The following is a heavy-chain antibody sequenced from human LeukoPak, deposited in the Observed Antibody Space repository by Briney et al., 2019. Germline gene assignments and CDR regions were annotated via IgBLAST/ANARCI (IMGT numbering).Heavy chain of an antibody. CDR3: AREFRFSRSSTSCYTN. J-gene: IGHJ4*02. Sequence: ASVKVSCKASGYTFSSYGISWVRQAPGQGLEWLGYISAYNGNTNYAQKVQGRITMTTDTSTSTAYMELRSLRSDDTAVYYCAREFRFSRSSTSCYTNWGQGTLVTVSS. D-gene: IGHD2-2*01. CDR1: GYTFSSYG. V-gene: IGHV1-18*01. CDR2: ISAYNGNT.